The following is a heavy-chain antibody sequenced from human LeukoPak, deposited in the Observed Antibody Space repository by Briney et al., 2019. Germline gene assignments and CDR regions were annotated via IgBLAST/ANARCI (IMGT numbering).Heavy chain of an antibody. CDR3: AREYYYDSSGYGYNYYYGMDV. V-gene: IGHV1-8*01. CDR2: MNPNSGNT. J-gene: IGHJ6*02. Sequence: ASVKVSCKASGYTFTSYDINWVRQATGQGLEWMGWMNPNSGNTGYAQKFQGRVTMTRNTSISTAYMELSSLRSGDTAVYYCAREYYYDSSGYGYNYYYGMDVWGQGTTVTVSS. CDR1: GYTFTSYD. D-gene: IGHD3-22*01.